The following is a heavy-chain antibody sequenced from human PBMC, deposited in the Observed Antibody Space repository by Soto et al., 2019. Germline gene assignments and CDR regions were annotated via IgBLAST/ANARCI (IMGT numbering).Heavy chain of an antibody. J-gene: IGHJ6*02. CDR2: IYYSGST. CDR1: GGSISSSSYY. V-gene: IGHV4-39*01. Sequence: PSETLSLTCTVSGGSISSSSYYWCWIRQPPGKGLEWIGSIYYSGSTYYNPSLKSRVTISVDTSKNQFSLKLSSVTAADTAVYYCARHSGSYYYYYYYGMDVWGQGTTVTVSS. D-gene: IGHD1-26*01. CDR3: ARHSGSYYYYYYYGMDV.